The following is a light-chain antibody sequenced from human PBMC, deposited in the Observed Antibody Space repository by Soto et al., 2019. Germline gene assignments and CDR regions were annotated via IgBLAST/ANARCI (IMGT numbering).Light chain of an antibody. CDR2: GAS. CDR1: QDIGDG. J-gene: IGKJ1*01. V-gene: IGKV1-17*01. CDR3: LQHNGYLWT. Sequence: DIQMTQSPSSLSASVGDRVTISCRASQDIGDGLGWYQQKPGKAPQRLIYGASNLQSGVPSRFSGSGSGTEFTLTISSLQPEDFATYYCLQHNGYLWTFGQGTKVDIK.